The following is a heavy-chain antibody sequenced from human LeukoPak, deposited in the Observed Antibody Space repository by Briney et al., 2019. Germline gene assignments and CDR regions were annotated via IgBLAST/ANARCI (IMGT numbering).Heavy chain of an antibody. Sequence: ASVKVSCKASGYTFNTYGITWVRQAPGQGLEWMGWISPYNGDTHYAQKFQDRVTMTTDTSTSTAYMDLRSLGFDDTAVYYCARPPMVRGVNWFDPWGQGTLVTVSS. D-gene: IGHD3-10*01. CDR2: ISPYNGDT. CDR1: GYTFNTYG. J-gene: IGHJ5*02. CDR3: ARPPMVRGVNWFDP. V-gene: IGHV1-18*04.